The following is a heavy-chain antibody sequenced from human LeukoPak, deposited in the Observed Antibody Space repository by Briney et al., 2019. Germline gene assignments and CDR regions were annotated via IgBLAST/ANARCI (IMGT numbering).Heavy chain of an antibody. Sequence: ASVKVSCKASGYTFTGYYMHWVRQAPGQGLEWMGWINPNSGGTNYAQKFQGRVTMTRDTSISTAYMELSRLRSDDTAVYYCARYREGLYAMGFDHWGQGTLVTVSS. V-gene: IGHV1-2*02. J-gene: IGHJ4*02. CDR3: ARYREGLYAMGFDH. CDR1: GYTFTGYY. D-gene: IGHD2-8*01. CDR2: INPNSGGT.